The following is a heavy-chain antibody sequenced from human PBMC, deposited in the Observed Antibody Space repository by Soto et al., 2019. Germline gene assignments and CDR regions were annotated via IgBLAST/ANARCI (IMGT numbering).Heavy chain of an antibody. J-gene: IGHJ5*02. V-gene: IGHV4-39*01. Sequence: NPSETLSLTCTVSGGSISSSSSYWGWIRQPPGKGLEWIGSIYYGGSTYYNPSLKSRVTISVDTSKNQFSLKLSSVTAADTAVYYCASTTYNWNFDPWGQGTLVTVSS. CDR3: ASTTYNWNFDP. CDR1: GGSISSSSSY. CDR2: IYYGGST. D-gene: IGHD1-20*01.